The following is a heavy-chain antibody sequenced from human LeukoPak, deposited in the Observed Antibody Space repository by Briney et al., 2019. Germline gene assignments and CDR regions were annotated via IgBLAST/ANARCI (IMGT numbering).Heavy chain of an antibody. J-gene: IGHJ4*02. CDR1: GFTFSSYA. D-gene: IGHD3-3*01. Sequence: GGSLRLSCAASGFTFSSYAMSWVRQAPGKGLEWVSAISGSGSSTYYAGSVRGRFSTSRDNSTPTVYLQMTRLTVADTAVYYCAPLAVIIFDYWGQGTLVSASS. V-gene: IGHV3-23*01. CDR2: ISGSGSST. CDR3: APLAVIIFDY.